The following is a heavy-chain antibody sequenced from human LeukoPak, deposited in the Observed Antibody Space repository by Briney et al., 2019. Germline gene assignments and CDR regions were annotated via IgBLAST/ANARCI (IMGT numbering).Heavy chain of an antibody. J-gene: IGHJ5*02. V-gene: IGHV1-18*01. CDR1: GCSFINYV. D-gene: IGHD6-6*01. CDR2: TSGDNVNT. Sequence: ASVKVSCKASGCSFINYVISWVRQARGQGLEWMGWTSGDNVNTYYAQKFLGRVIMTTETSTTTAYMELRSLRPDDTAVYYCVRDWEWKAARNLFDPWGQGTRVTVSS. CDR3: VRDWEWKAARNLFDP.